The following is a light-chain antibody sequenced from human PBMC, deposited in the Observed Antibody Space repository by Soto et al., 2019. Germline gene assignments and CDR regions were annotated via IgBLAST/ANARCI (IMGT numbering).Light chain of an antibody. CDR3: QQRYGTLSRT. CDR2: AAS. J-gene: IGKJ1*01. V-gene: IGKV1-39*01. CDR1: QSISSY. Sequence: DIQMTQSTSSLSASVGDRVTITCRASQSISSYLNWYQQKPGKAPKLLIYAASSLQSGVPSRFSGSASGTDFTPTISSLQTEDGATYDSQQRYGTLSRTFDQGNKVEIK.